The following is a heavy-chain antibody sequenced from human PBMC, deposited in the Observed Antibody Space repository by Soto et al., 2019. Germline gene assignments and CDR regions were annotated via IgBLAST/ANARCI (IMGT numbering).Heavy chain of an antibody. CDR2: ISSNGGST. V-gene: IGHV3-64*01. CDR3: ARVAAVAGTDY. Sequence: GGSLRLSCAASGFSFSSYAMHWVRQAPGKGLEYVSAISSNGGSTYYANSVKGRFTISRDNSKNTLYLQMGSLRAEDMAVYYCARVAAVAGTDYWGQGT. CDR1: GFSFSSYA. J-gene: IGHJ4*02. D-gene: IGHD6-19*01.